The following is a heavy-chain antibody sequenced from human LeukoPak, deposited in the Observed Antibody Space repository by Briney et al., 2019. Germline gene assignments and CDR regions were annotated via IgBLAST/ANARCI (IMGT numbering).Heavy chain of an antibody. CDR2: IYYSGST. Sequence: PSETLPLTCTVSGGSISSSSYYWGWIRQPPGKGLEWIRSIYYSGSTYYNPSLKSRVTISVDTSKNQFSLKLSSVTAADTAVYYCARADVYCSSTSCAHYFDYWGQGTLVTVSS. D-gene: IGHD2-2*01. CDR3: ARADVYCSSTSCAHYFDY. V-gene: IGHV4-39*07. CDR1: GGSISSSSYY. J-gene: IGHJ4*02.